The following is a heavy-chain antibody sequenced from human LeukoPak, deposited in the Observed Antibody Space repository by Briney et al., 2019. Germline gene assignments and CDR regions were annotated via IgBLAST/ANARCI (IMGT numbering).Heavy chain of an antibody. D-gene: IGHD6-13*01. V-gene: IGHV3-21*01. J-gene: IGHJ4*02. CDR3: ARQSSGIAAADKIDY. CDR1: GFTFSRYS. Sequence: GGSLRLSCAASGFTFSRYSMTWVRQAPGKGLEWVSSFTSMSRTIYYADSVKGRFTISRDDAKESLYLQMNSLRAEDTAIYYCARQSSGIAAADKIDYWGQGALVTVSS. CDR2: FTSMSRTI.